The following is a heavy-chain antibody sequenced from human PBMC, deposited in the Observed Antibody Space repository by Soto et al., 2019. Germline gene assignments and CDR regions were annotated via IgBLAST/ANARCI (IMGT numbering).Heavy chain of an antibody. CDR3: ARASGGGVGTTSY. CDR1: GYIFSNFG. D-gene: IGHD1-26*01. J-gene: IGHJ4*02. Sequence: QVQLVQSGPEVKKPGASAKVSCKTSGYIFSNFGISWMRQVPGQGLEWMGWISAYNGNTKYAQKIQDRVTLTTDTSTNTAYMELRSLRSDDTAVYYCARASGGGVGTTSYWGQGTLVTVSS. V-gene: IGHV1-18*01. CDR2: ISAYNGNT.